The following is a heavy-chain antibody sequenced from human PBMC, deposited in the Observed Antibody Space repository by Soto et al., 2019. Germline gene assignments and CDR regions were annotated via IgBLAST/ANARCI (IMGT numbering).Heavy chain of an antibody. CDR2: IIPILGIA. V-gene: IGHV1-69*08. CDR3: ARDSTGTTKSNWFDP. Sequence: QVQLVQSGAEVKKPGSSVKVSCKASGGTFSSYTISWVRQAPGQGLEWMGRIIPILGIANYAQKFQGRVTITADKSXXTAYMELSSLRSEDTAVYYCARDSTGTTKSNWFDPWGQGTLVTVSS. J-gene: IGHJ5*02. CDR1: GGTFSSYT. D-gene: IGHD1-1*01.